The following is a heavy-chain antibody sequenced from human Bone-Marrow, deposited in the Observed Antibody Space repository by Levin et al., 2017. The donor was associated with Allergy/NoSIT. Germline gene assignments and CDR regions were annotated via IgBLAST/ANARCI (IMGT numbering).Heavy chain of an antibody. CDR3: ARVGVRYGRPQGGYYYYYGMDV. J-gene: IGHJ6*02. Sequence: SETLSLTCTVSGGSISSYYWSWIRQPPGKGLEWIGYIYYSGSTNYNPSLKSRVTISVDTSKNQFSLKLSSVTAADTAVYYCARVGVRYGRPQGGYYYYYGMDVWGQGTTVTVSS. CDR1: GGSISSYY. D-gene: IGHD3-16*01. CDR2: IYYSGST. V-gene: IGHV4-59*12.